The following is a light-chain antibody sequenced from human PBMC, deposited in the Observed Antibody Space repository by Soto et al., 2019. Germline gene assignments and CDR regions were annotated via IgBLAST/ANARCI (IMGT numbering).Light chain of an antibody. CDR2: EVN. J-gene: IGLJ3*02. Sequence: QSALTQPPSASWSPGQSVNISCTGTSRDVGGYNYVSWYQQHPGKAPKLIIYEVNKRPSGVPDRFSGSKSGNTASLTVSGLQADDEADYYCSSYAGSTTWVFGGGTKVTVL. CDR1: SRDVGGYNY. CDR3: SSYAGSTTWV. V-gene: IGLV2-8*01.